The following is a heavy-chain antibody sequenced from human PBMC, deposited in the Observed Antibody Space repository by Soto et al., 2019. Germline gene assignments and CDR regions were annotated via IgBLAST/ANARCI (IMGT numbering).Heavy chain of an antibody. V-gene: IGHV1-18*01. D-gene: IGHD2-15*01. Sequence: ASVKVSCKTSGYTFTDYGISWVRQAPGQGLEWMGWISAYNGNTNYAQKLQGRVTMTTDTSTSTAYMELRSLRSDDTAVYYCARDHGDWWKLPARVLDYWGQGTLVTVSS. CDR1: GYTFTDYG. CDR3: ARDHGDWWKLPARVLDY. CDR2: ISAYNGNT. J-gene: IGHJ4*02.